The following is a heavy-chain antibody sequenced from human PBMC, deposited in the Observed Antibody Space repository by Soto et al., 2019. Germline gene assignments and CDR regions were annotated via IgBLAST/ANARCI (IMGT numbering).Heavy chain of an antibody. Sequence: EVQLVESGGGLVKPGGSLRLSCAASGFTFSNAWMNWVRQAPGKGLEWVGRIKSKTDGGTTDYAAPVKGRFTISRDDSKKTLYLQMNSMKTEDTAVYYCTPLIALRRYFFGLRYWGQGTLVTVSS. CDR3: TPLIALRRYFFGLRY. CDR1: GFTFSNAW. J-gene: IGHJ4*02. V-gene: IGHV3-15*07. CDR2: IKSKTDGGTT. D-gene: IGHD3-3*01.